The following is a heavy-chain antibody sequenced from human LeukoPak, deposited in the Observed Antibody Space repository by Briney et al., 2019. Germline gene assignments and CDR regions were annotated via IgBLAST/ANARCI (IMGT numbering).Heavy chain of an antibody. CDR2: ISGSGGST. D-gene: IGHD6-19*01. J-gene: IGHJ4*02. CDR1: GFTFSSYA. V-gene: IGHV3-23*02. Sequence: GGSLRLSCAASGFTFSSYAMSWVSQAPGKGLGWVSAISGSGGSTYYEASVKGRCIISRDNATNTLYLQMNSLRAEDTAVYYCAKTEEEGTGWYGKKGYWGQGTLVTVSS. CDR3: AKTEEEGTGWYGKKGY.